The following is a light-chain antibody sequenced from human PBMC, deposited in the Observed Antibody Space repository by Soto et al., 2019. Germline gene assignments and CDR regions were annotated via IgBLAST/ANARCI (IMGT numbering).Light chain of an antibody. CDR1: SSDVGGYNY. Sequence: QSVLTQPRSMSGSPGQSVTISCTGTSSDVGGYNYVSWYQQHPGKAPKLMIYDVSKRPSGVPDRFSGSKSGNTASVTISGLQAEDEADYYCCSYAGTYTWVFGGGTKLTVL. CDR2: DVS. V-gene: IGLV2-11*01. CDR3: CSYAGTYTWV. J-gene: IGLJ3*02.